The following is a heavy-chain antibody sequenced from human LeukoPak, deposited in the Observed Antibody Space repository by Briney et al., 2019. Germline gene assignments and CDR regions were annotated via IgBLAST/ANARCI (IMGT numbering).Heavy chain of an antibody. CDR2: ISGGGETT. CDR1: GFIFNNYA. D-gene: IGHD2/OR15-2a*01. Sequence: GGSLRLSCAASGFIFNNYAINWVRQAPGKGLEWVSPISGGGETTYYAASAKRRFTISRDNSKNTLYLQMNSLRAEDTAVYYCARVYAGYLGYFYFAYWGQGTPVTDSS. CDR3: ARVYAGYLGYFYFAY. V-gene: IGHV3-23*01. J-gene: IGHJ4*02.